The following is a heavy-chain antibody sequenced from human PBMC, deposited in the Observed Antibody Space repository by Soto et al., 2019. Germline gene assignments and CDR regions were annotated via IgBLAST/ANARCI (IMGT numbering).Heavy chain of an antibody. CDR2: IYYSGST. CDR1: GGSISSYY. V-gene: IGHV4-59*01. D-gene: IGHD4-17*01. Sequence: SETLSLTCTVSGGSISSYYWSWIRQPPGKGLEWIGYIYYSGSTNYNPSLKSRVTISVDTFISTAYMELTDLRSDDTAVYYCARGFYTATTRIDDNWGQGTLVTVSS. CDR3: ARGFYTATTRIDDN. J-gene: IGHJ4*02.